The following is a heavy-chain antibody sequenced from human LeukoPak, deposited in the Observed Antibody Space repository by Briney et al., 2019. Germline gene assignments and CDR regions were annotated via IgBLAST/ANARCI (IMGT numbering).Heavy chain of an antibody. J-gene: IGHJ4*02. V-gene: IGHV1-3*01. Sequence: EASVKVSCKASGYTFTSYAMHWVRQAPGQRLEWMGWINAGNGNTKYSQKFQGRVTITRDTSAGTAYMELSSLRSEDTAVYYCARAERGYSYGLYYWGQGTLVTVSS. CDR1: GYTFTSYA. D-gene: IGHD5-18*01. CDR2: INAGNGNT. CDR3: ARAERGYSYGLYY.